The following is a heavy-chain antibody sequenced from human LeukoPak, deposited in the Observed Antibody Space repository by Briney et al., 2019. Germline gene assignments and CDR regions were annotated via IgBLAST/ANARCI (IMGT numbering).Heavy chain of an antibody. CDR2: ISSSSSTI. J-gene: IGHJ6*02. Sequence: GGSLRLSCAASGFTFSSYSMNWVRQPPGKGWRWFSYISSSSSTIYYADSVKGRFTISRDNAKNSLYLQMNSLRAEDTAVYYCAIHATYYYYGMDVWGQGTTVTVSS. V-gene: IGHV3-48*01. CDR3: AIHATYYYYGMDV. CDR1: GFTFSSYS.